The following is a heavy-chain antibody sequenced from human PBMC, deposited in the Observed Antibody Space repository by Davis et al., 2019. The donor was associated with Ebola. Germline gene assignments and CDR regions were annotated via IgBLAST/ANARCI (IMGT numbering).Heavy chain of an antibody. D-gene: IGHD6-13*01. CDR3: ARKTPGTSYFDA. V-gene: IGHV3-48*03. J-gene: IGHJ5*02. Sequence: GESLKISCAASGFSLSSYEMNWVRQAPGTGLEWVSYISPGGRTVYSADSVKGRFTISRDNAKNSFSLQVNSLRPEDMAVYYCARKTPGTSYFDAWGQGALVTVSS. CDR1: GFSLSSYE. CDR2: ISPGGRTV.